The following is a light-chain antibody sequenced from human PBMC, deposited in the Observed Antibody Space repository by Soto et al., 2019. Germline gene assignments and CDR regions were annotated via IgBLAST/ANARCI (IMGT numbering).Light chain of an antibody. J-gene: IGKJ3*01. CDR2: DAS. CDR3: QQYDNLPLT. CDR1: QDISNY. Sequence: DIQMTQSPSSLSASVGDRVTITCQASQDISNYLNWCQQKSGKAPKLLIYDASNLETGVPSRFSGSGSGTDFTFTISSLQPEDIATYYCQQYDNLPLTFGPGTKVDIK. V-gene: IGKV1-33*01.